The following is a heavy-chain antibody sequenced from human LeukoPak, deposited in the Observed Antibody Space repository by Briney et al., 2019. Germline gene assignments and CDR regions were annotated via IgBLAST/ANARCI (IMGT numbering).Heavy chain of an antibody. D-gene: IGHD3-16*01. J-gene: IGHJ6*03. CDR2: IRHDESKT. CDR1: GLIFSSYG. CDR3: AKPVIPSAYQGTYYMDV. V-gene: IGHV3-30*02. Sequence: GGSLRLSCAASGLIFSSYGMHWVRQAPGEGLEWVAYIRHDESKTFYADSVKGRFTISRDNSKNTLYLQMHSLRAEDTALYYCAKPVIPSAYQGTYYMDVWGEGTTVTVSS.